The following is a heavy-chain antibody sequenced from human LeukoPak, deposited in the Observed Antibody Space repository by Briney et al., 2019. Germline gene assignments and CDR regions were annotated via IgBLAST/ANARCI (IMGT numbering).Heavy chain of an antibody. V-gene: IGHV4-30-4*01. Sequence: PSETLSLTCTVSGGSISSSSYYWSWIRQPPGKGLEWIGYIYYSGSTYYNPSLKSRVTISVDTSKNQFSLKLSSVTAADTAVYYCALTSYGDYGNFQHWGQGTLVTVSS. J-gene: IGHJ1*01. CDR3: ALTSYGDYGNFQH. CDR1: GGSISSSSYY. D-gene: IGHD4-17*01. CDR2: IYYSGST.